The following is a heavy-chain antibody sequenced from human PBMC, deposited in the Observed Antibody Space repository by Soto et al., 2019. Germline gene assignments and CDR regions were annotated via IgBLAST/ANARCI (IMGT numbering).Heavy chain of an antibody. Sequence: EVQLVESGGGLVQPGGSLRLSCVVSGFTVSTNYMSWVRQAPGKGLEWVSLIYSGGSTYYADSVKGRFTISRDNSKNTLYLQMNSLRAEDTAVYYCARVPSLYDSSSSPLAYFDYWGQGTLVTVSS. CDR2: IYSGGST. V-gene: IGHV3-66*01. J-gene: IGHJ4*02. D-gene: IGHD3-22*01. CDR1: GFTVSTNY. CDR3: ARVPSLYDSSSSPLAYFDY.